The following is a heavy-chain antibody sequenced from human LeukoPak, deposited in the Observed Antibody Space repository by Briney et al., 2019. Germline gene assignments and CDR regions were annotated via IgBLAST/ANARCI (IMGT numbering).Heavy chain of an antibody. Sequence: GGSLRLSCAASGFTFSSYSMNWVRQAPGKGLEWVSYISSSSSTTYYADSVKGRFTISRDNSKNTLYLQMNSLRAEDTAVYYCAKYATVTTVYYFDYWGQGTLVTVSS. V-gene: IGHV3-48*01. CDR3: AKYATVTTVYYFDY. CDR2: ISSSSSTT. J-gene: IGHJ4*02. D-gene: IGHD4-17*01. CDR1: GFTFSSYS.